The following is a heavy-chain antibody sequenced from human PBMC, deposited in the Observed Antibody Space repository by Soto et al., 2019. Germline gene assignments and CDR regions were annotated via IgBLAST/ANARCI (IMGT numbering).Heavy chain of an antibody. D-gene: IGHD3-3*01. Sequence: ETXSLTCAVYGGSVNGYYWNWIRQPPGKGLEWIGEINHTGGTHYNPSLKSRVTMSVDTSKNQFSLRLSSVTAADTAIYYCATRITVFGLLIPPFDHWGQGTQVTVSS. CDR1: GGSVNGYY. CDR3: ATRITVFGLLIPPFDH. V-gene: IGHV4-34*01. CDR2: INHTGGT. J-gene: IGHJ5*02.